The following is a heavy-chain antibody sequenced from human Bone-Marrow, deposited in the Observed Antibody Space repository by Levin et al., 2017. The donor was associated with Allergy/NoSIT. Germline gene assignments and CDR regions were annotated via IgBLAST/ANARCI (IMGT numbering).Heavy chain of an antibody. CDR2: IYWDDDK. J-gene: IGHJ1*01. V-gene: IGHV2-5*02. CDR3: AHGAYNDTIGYYYAEYFQY. Sequence: SGPTLVKPTQTLTLTCTFSGFSLTPYGVGVGWIRQPPGKALEWVALIYWDDDKRISPSLKSRLTITKDTSKNLIVLTMTNMDPVDTATYYCAHGAYNDTIGYYYAEYFQYWGQGALVTVSP. CDR1: GFSLTPYGVG. D-gene: IGHD3-22*01.